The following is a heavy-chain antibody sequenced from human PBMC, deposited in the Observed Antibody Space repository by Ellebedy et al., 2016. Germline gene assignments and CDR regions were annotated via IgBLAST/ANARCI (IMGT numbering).Heavy chain of an antibody. Sequence: GSLRLSCSVSGDSINTNSYYWGWIRQPPGKGLEWLGIIHYSGSTYYNPSLTGRVTISIDTSKNQFSLKVKSVTAADTAVYYCTGHAGEYASSSKYDSWGQGTLVTVSS. CDR1: GDSINTNSYY. D-gene: IGHD2-8*01. CDR2: IHYSGST. J-gene: IGHJ4*02. V-gene: IGHV4-39*01. CDR3: TGHAGEYASSSKYDS.